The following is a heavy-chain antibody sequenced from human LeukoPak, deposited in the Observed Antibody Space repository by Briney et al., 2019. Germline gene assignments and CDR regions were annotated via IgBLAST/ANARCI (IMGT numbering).Heavy chain of an antibody. CDR1: GFTFSSYS. CDR2: ISSGSSYI. D-gene: IGHD2-21*02. CDR3: ARDCGGDCYSHYFDY. V-gene: IGHV3-21*01. Sequence: GGSLSLSCAASGFTFSSYSMNWVRQAPGKGLEWVSSISSGSSYIYYADSLKGRFTISRDNAKNSLYLQMNSLRADDTAVYYCARDCGGDCYSHYFDYWGQGTLVTVSS. J-gene: IGHJ4*02.